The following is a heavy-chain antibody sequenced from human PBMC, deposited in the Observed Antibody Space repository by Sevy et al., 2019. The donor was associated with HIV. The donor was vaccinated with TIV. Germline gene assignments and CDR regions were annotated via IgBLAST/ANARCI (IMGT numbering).Heavy chain of an antibody. D-gene: IGHD3-22*01. CDR1: GYSVSDLS. V-gene: IGHV1-24*01. J-gene: IGHJ3*02. CDR2: YDPEDGET. CDR3: ATSPDYNDSNCDAFDI. Sequence: ASVKVSCKVSGYSVSDLSIHWVRQAPGKGLEWMGGYDPEDGETIYAQKFQGRVTMTEDTSTDTAYMELSSLRSEDTAVYYCATSPDYNDSNCDAFDIWGQGTMVTVSS.